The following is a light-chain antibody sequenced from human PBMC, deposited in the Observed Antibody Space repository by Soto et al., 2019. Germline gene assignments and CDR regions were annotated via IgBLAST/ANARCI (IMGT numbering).Light chain of an antibody. CDR2: DAS. J-gene: IGKJ5*01. Sequence: VLTQSPATLSLSPGERSTLSCSSSQSISSYLAWFQQKPGQAPRLLIYDASNRATGIPARFSGGGSGTDFTLTISSLEPEDFAVYYCQHRTNWPPAFGQGRLLE. CDR1: QSISSY. V-gene: IGKV3-11*01. CDR3: QHRTNWPPA.